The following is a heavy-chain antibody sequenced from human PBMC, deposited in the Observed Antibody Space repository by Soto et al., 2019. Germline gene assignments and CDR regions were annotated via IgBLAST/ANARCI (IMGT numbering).Heavy chain of an antibody. D-gene: IGHD6-13*01. CDR2: INAGNGNT. CDR1: GYTFTSYA. Sequence: ASVKVSCKASGYTFTSYAIHWVRQAPGQRLEWMGWINAGNGNTKYSQKFQGRVTITRDTSASTAYMELSSLRSEDMAMYYCASGSFSRYSSSWSQKNFDYWGQGTLVTVSS. V-gene: IGHV1-3*01. J-gene: IGHJ4*02. CDR3: ASGSFSRYSSSWSQKNFDY.